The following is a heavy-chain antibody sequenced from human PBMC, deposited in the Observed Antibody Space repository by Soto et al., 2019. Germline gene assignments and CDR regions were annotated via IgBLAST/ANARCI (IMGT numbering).Heavy chain of an antibody. V-gene: IGHV4-30-2*01. CDR3: ASHYSDSSGYYYTDY. CDR1: GGSISSGGYS. J-gene: IGHJ4*02. Sequence: SETLSLTCAVSGGSISSGGYSWSWIRQPPGKGLEWIGYIYHSGSTYYNPSLKSRVTISVDRSKNQFSLKLSSVTAADTAVYYCASHYSDSSGYYYTDYWGQGTLVTVSS. CDR2: IYHSGST. D-gene: IGHD3-22*01.